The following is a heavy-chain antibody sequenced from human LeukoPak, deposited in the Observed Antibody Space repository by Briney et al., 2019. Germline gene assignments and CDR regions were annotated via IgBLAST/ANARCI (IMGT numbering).Heavy chain of an antibody. CDR1: GGTFSSYA. CDR2: INTNTGNP. CDR3: ARDFLFYCSGGSCPNWFDP. Sequence: ASVKVSCKASGGTFSSYAISWVRQAPGQGLEWMGWINTNTGNPTYAQGFTGRFVFSLDTSVSTAYLQISSLKAEDTAVYYCARDFLFYCSGGSCPNWFDPWGQGTLVTVSS. J-gene: IGHJ5*02. V-gene: IGHV7-4-1*02. D-gene: IGHD2-15*01.